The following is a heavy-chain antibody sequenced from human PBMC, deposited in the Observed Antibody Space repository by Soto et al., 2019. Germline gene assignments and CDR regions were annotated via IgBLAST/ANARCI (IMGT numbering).Heavy chain of an antibody. J-gene: IGHJ5*02. V-gene: IGHV3-7*01. CDR3: ARVLDGDIVVVVAATWFDP. Sequence: PGGSLRLSCAASGFTFSSYWMSWVRQAPGKGLEWVANIKQDGSEKYYVDSVKGRFTISRDNAKNSLYLQMNSLRAEDTAVYYCARVLDGDIVVVVAATWFDPWGQGTLVTVSS. CDR1: GFTFSSYW. D-gene: IGHD2-15*01. CDR2: IKQDGSEK.